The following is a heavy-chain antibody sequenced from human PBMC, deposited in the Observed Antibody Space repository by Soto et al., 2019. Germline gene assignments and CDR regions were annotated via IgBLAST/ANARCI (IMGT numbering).Heavy chain of an antibody. CDR3: ARVAGYMEWELRYYYYGMDV. Sequence: PGGSLRLCCAACRFSFRSSGMPWVRKATGKGLEWVSAISDNGGSTYYADSVKGRFTISRDNSKNTLYLQMNSLRAEDTAVYYCARVAGYMEWELRYYYYGMDVWGQGTTVTVSS. D-gene: IGHD1-26*01. J-gene: IGHJ6*02. V-gene: IGHV3-23*01. CDR1: RFSFRSSG. CDR2: ISDNGGST.